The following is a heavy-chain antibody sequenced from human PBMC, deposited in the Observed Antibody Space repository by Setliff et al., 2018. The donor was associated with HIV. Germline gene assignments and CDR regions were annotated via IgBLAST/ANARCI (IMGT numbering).Heavy chain of an antibody. J-gene: IGHJ4*02. V-gene: IGHV1-69*06. D-gene: IGHD3-3*01. CDR2: IIPISGTA. CDR3: ATPDYNFLRGVNVWYFDY. CDR1: GGTFRSFA. Sequence: GASVKVSCKASGGTFRSFAFSWVRQAPGQGLEWMGGIIPISGTANYAQKFQGRVTITADKSTSTAYMELSSLRSEDTAVYYCATPDYNFLRGVNVWYFDYWGQGTLVTVSS.